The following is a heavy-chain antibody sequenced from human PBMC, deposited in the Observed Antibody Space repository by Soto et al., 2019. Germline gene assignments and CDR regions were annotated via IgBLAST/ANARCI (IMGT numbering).Heavy chain of an antibody. CDR2: IIPIFGTA. V-gene: IGHV1-69*13. CDR3: TSGITIFGVVIPPFDY. J-gene: IGHJ4*02. CDR1: GGTFSSYA. Sequence: ASVKVSCKASGGTFSSYAISWVRQAPGQGLEWMGGIIPIFGTANYAQKFQGRVTITADESTSTAYMELSSLRSEDTAVYYCTSGITIFGVVIPPFDYWGQGTLVTVS. D-gene: IGHD3-3*01.